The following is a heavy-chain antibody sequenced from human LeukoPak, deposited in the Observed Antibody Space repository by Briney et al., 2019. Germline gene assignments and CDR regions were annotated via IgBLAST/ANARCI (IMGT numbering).Heavy chain of an antibody. V-gene: IGHV4-59*01. CDR3: ARSSGGAVAGTSWFDP. J-gene: IGHJ5*02. CDR1: GGSISSYY. Sequence: PSETLSLTCTVSGGSISSYYWSWIRQPPGKGLEWIGYIYYSGSTNYNPSLKSRVTISVDTSKNQFSLKLSSVTAADTAVYYCARSSGGAVAGTSWFDPWGQGTLVTVSS. D-gene: IGHD6-19*01. CDR2: IYYSGST.